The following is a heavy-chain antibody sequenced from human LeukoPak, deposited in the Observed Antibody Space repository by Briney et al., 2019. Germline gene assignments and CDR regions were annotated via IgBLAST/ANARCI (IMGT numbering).Heavy chain of an antibody. Sequence: PSETLPLTCAVSGYSISSGYYWGWIRQPPGKGLEWIGSIYHSGSTYYNPSLKSRVTISVDTSKNQFSLKLSSVTAADTAVYYCARGAGGLQLWPGDYWGQGTLVTVSS. V-gene: IGHV4-38-2*01. CDR2: IYHSGST. CDR3: ARGAGGLQLWPGDY. CDR1: GYSISSGYY. J-gene: IGHJ4*02. D-gene: IGHD5-18*01.